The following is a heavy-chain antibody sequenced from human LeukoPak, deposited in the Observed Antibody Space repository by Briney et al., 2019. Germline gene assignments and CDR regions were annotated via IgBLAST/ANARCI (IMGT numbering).Heavy chain of an antibody. V-gene: IGHV4-61*02. D-gene: IGHD3-3*01. CDR1: GGSISSGSYY. Sequence: PSQTLSLTCTVSGGSISSGSYYWSWIRQPAGKGLEWIGRIYTSGSTNYNPSLKSRVTISVDTSKNQFTLKLSSVTAADSAVYYCARRGITRKGGVAIDYWGQGTLVTVSS. J-gene: IGHJ4*02. CDR3: ARRGITRKGGVAIDY. CDR2: IYTSGST.